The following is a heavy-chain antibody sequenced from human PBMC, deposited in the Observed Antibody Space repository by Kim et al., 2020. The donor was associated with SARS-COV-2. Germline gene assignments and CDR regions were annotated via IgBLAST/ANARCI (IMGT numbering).Heavy chain of an antibody. Sequence: GGSLRLSCAASGFTFSSYGMHWVRQAPGKGLEWVAVIWYDGSNKYYADSVKGRFTISRDNSKNTLYLQMNSLRAEDTAVYYCAREEREGGPKFDPWGQGTLVTVSS. J-gene: IGHJ5*02. CDR2: IWYDGSNK. V-gene: IGHV3-33*01. CDR3: AREEREGGPKFDP. CDR1: GFTFSSYG. D-gene: IGHD1-26*01.